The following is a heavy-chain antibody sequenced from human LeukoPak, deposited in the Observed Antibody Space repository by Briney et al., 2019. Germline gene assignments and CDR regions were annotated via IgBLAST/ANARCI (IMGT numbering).Heavy chain of an antibody. V-gene: IGHV4-59*12. CDR3: AREGGPYRPLDY. Sequence: SETLSLTCSVSGDSISSSYWSWIRQPPGRGLEWIAYIFYSGGTNYNPSLKSRVTMSLDTSKNQVSLTLSSVTAADTAVYYCAREGGPYRPLDYSGQGTLVTVAS. CDR2: IFYSGGT. CDR1: GDSISSSY. J-gene: IGHJ4*02.